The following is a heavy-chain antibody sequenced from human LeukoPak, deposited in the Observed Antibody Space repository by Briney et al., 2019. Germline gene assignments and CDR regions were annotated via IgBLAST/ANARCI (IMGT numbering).Heavy chain of an antibody. Sequence: GGSLRLYCAAAGFNFSNYAMHWVRQAPGKGLEWVAVISYEGNNKYYADSVKGRFTISRDNSKNKQYLQMNSLRAEDTVVYYCARGSEDYDSSGYYYDLGDYWGQGTLVTVSS. CDR3: ARGSEDYDSSGYYYDLGDY. CDR2: ISYEGNNK. V-gene: IGHV3-30*04. D-gene: IGHD3-22*01. J-gene: IGHJ4*02. CDR1: GFNFSNYA.